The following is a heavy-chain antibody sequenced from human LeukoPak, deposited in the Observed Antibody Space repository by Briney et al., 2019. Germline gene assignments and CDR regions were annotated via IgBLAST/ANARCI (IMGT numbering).Heavy chain of an antibody. CDR3: ATLGDVLRLFPLISLDGMDV. CDR2: ISAYNGDT. CDR1: GYTFTSYG. D-gene: IGHD3-3*01. Sequence: ASMKVSCKASGYTFTSYGITWVRQAPGQGLEWMGWISAYNGDTNYAQRFQGRITMTTDTSTTTAYMELRSLRSDDTAVYYCATLGDVLRLFPLISLDGMDVWGQGTTVTVSS. V-gene: IGHV1-18*01. J-gene: IGHJ6*02.